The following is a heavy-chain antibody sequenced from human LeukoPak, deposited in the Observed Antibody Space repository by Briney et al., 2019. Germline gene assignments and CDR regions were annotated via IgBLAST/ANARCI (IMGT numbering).Heavy chain of an antibody. D-gene: IGHD3-16*02. Sequence: ASVKVSCKTSGYTFTNYAMNWVRQAPGQGLEWMGWIHPSTGNPTYAQGFTGRFVFSLDTSVSTTYLQINNLKAEDTAVYYCARAFQSLGGLSLPDYWGQGTLVTVSS. CDR2: IHPSTGNP. CDR3: ARAFQSLGGLSLPDY. V-gene: IGHV7-4-1*02. J-gene: IGHJ4*02. CDR1: GYTFTNYA.